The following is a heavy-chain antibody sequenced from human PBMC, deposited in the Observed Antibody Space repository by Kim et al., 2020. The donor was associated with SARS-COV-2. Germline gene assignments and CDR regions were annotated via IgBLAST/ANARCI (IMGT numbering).Heavy chain of an antibody. CDR1: GFTFSSHA. CDR2: ISPNGGVT. Sequence: GGSLRLSCAASGFTFSSHAMSWVRQAPGKGLEWVSAISPNGGVTKYADSVKGRFTISRDNSKNTLYLQMNTLRAEDTAIYFCAGKGWVTMNYYWGQGTLVTVSS. J-gene: IGHJ4*02. CDR3: AGKGWVTMNYY. V-gene: IGHV3-23*01. D-gene: IGHD5-18*01.